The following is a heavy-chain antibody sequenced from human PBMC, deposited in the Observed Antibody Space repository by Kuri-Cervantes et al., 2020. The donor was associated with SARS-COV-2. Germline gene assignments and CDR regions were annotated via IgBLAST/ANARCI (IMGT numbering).Heavy chain of an antibody. CDR2: IKHDGSDK. CDR3: ASLTVSGTRCLDY. D-gene: IGHD6-19*01. CDR1: GFTFNSCW. J-gene: IGHJ4*02. Sequence: GGSLRLSCAASGFTFNSCWMTWVRQAPGKGMEWVANIKHDGSDKFYVDSVKGRFTISRDNAKNSLYLQMNNLRVDDGAVYYCASLTVSGTRCLDYWGQGALVTVSS. V-gene: IGHV3-7*01.